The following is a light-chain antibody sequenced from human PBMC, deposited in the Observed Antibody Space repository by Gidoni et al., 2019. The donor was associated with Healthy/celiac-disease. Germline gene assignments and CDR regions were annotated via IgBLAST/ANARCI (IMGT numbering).Light chain of an antibody. CDR1: SSVVGGYNY. J-gene: IGLJ3*02. V-gene: IGLV2-11*01. Sequence: QSALTQPRSVSWSTGQAVTISCTGTSSVVGGYNYVSWHHQHPRKAPKLMIYDVSKRPSGVPDRFSGSKSGNTASLTISGLQAEDEADYFCCSYAGSYPWVFGGGTKLTVL. CDR3: CSYAGSYPWV. CDR2: DVS.